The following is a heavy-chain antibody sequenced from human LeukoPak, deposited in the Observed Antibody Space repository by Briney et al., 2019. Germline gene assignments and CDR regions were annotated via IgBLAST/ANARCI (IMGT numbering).Heavy chain of an antibody. CDR1: GYTFTGYY. CDR2: INSSGGST. CDR3: ARGYCSSTSCYFADY. Sequence: ASVKVSCKASGYTFTGYYMHWVRQAPGQGLEWMGLINSSGGSTNYAQKFQGRVTMTTDTSTSTAYMELRSLRSDDTAVYYCARGYCSSTSCYFADYWGQGTLVTVSS. V-gene: IGHV1-46*01. J-gene: IGHJ4*02. D-gene: IGHD2-2*01.